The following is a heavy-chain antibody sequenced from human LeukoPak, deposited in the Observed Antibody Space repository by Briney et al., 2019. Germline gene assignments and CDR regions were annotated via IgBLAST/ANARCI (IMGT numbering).Heavy chain of an antibody. V-gene: IGHV1-2*02. CDR1: GYTFTGYY. Sequence: ASVKVSCKASGYTFTGYYMHWVRQAPGQGLGWMGWIIPNSGGTNYAQKFQGRVTMTRDTSISTAYMELSRLRSDDTAVYYCARGDVLLWFGDVDYWGQGTLVTVSS. D-gene: IGHD3-10*01. CDR2: IIPNSGGT. J-gene: IGHJ4*02. CDR3: ARGDVLLWFGDVDY.